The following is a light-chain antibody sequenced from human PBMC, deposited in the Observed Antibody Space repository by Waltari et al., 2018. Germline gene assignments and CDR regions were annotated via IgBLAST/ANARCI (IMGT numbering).Light chain of an antibody. Sequence: QSVLTQPPSASGTPGQRVTISCSGSNSNIGSNPVSWYQQFPGTAPKLVIYKNDQGPAGVPDRFSASKSGTAASLASIGVRSEDEADYYCAAWDDSPIGQVFGGGTKVTVL. J-gene: IGLJ3*02. CDR3: AAWDDSPIGQV. V-gene: IGLV1-47*01. CDR1: NSNIGSNP. CDR2: KND.